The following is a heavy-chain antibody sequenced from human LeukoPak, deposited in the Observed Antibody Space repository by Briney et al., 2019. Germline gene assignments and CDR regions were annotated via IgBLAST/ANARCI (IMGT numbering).Heavy chain of an antibody. J-gene: IGHJ4*02. Sequence: GGSLRLFSAVSGFTFTSYWMNWVRQAPGKGLVWVSRITSDGGSTSYADSVKGRFTISRDNAKTSLYLQMNSLRDEDTAVYYCASPTIFGVVIYYWGQGTLVTVSS. CDR2: ITSDGGST. D-gene: IGHD3-3*01. CDR1: GFTFTSYW. V-gene: IGHV3-74*01. CDR3: ASPTIFGVVIYY.